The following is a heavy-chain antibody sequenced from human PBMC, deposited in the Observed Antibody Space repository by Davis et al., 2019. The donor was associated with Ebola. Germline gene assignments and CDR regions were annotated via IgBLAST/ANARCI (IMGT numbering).Heavy chain of an antibody. CDR3: ARDQQQLVTRGMDV. J-gene: IGHJ6*04. V-gene: IGHV1-69*13. D-gene: IGHD6-13*01. Sequence: SVKVSCKASGGTFSSYAISWVRQAPGQGLEWMGGIIPIFGTANYAQKFQGRVTITADESTSTAYMELSSLRSEDTAVYYCARDQQQLVTRGMDVWGKGTTVTVS. CDR2: IIPIFGTA. CDR1: GGTFSSYA.